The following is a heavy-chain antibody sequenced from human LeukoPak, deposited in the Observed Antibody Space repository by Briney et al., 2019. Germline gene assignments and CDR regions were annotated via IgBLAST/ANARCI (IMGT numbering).Heavy chain of an antibody. Sequence: SETLSLTCAVYGGSFSGYYWSWIRRPPGKGLEWIGEINHSGSTNYNPSLKSRVTISVDTSKNQFSLKLSSVTAADTAVYYCASNRYYYDSSGYYDYWGQGTLVTVSS. J-gene: IGHJ4*02. D-gene: IGHD3-22*01. CDR1: GGSFSGYY. CDR3: ASNRYYYDSSGYYDY. CDR2: INHSGST. V-gene: IGHV4-34*01.